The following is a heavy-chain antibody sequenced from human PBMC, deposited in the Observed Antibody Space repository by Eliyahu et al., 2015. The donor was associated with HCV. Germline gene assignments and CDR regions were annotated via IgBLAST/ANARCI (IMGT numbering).Heavy chain of an antibody. CDR3: TTEDIVVVNWFDP. Sequence: EVQLVESGGGLVKPGGSLRLSCAASGFTFSNAWMNWARQAPGKGLEWVGRIKSKTDGGTTDYAAPVKGRFTISRDDSKNTLYLQMNSLKTEDTAVYYCTTEDIVVVNWFDPWGQGTLVTVSS. CDR2: IKSKTDGGTT. V-gene: IGHV3-15*07. CDR1: GFTFSNAW. D-gene: IGHD2-2*01. J-gene: IGHJ5*02.